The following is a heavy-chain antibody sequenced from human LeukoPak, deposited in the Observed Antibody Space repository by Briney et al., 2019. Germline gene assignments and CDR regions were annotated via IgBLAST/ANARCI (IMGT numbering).Heavy chain of an antibody. Sequence: AGGSLRLSCTASGFTFSPYWMTWVRQAPGKGLEWVANIKPDGSEKYYVDSVKGRFTISRDNTKNSVYLQMNSLRAEDTAVYYCAIKHDYWGQGTLVTVSS. CDR2: IKPDGSEK. V-gene: IGHV3-7*01. J-gene: IGHJ4*02. CDR1: GFTFSPYW. CDR3: AIKHDY.